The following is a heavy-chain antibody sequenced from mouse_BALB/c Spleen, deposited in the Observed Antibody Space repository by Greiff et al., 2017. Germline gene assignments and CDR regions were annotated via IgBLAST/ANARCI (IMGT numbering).Heavy chain of an antibody. CDR3: ARQGYGNYNAMDD. CDR2: IYPGGGYT. V-gene: IGHV1-63*02. CDR1: GYTFTNYW. Sequence: QVQLQQSGAELVRPGTSVKISCKASGYTFTNYWLGWVKQRPGHGLEWIGDIYPGGGYTNYNEKFKGKATLTADTSSSTAYMQLSSLTSEDSAVYFCARQGYGNYNAMDDWGQGTSVTVSS. J-gene: IGHJ4*01. D-gene: IGHD2-10*02.